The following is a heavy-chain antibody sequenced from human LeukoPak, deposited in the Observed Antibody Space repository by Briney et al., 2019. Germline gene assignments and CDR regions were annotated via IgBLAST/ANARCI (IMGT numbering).Heavy chain of an antibody. D-gene: IGHD3-16*02. CDR3: AREGDYVWGSYRPSNFDY. CDR2: INPNSGGT. V-gene: IGHV1-2*02. J-gene: IGHJ4*02. Sequence: ASVKVSCKASGYTFTGYYMHWVRQAPGQGLEWMGWINPNSGGTNYAQKFQGRVTITADESTSTAYMELSSLRSEDTAVYYCAREGDYVWGSYRPSNFDYWGQGTLVTVSS. CDR1: GYTFTGYY.